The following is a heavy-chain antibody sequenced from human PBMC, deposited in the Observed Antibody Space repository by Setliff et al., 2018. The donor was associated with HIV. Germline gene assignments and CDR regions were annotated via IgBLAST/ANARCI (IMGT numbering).Heavy chain of an antibody. J-gene: IGHJ6*03. CDR2: MNPKSGNT. D-gene: IGHD5-18*01. V-gene: IGHV1-18*01. Sequence: GASVKVSCKASGYNFTSHDINWVRQAPGQGLEWMGWMNPKSGNTKYAQNVQGRVTMTTDTSTSTAYMELRSLRYDDTAVYYCARDPRSGYDSDTAMVTVYYYYMDVWGKGTTVTVSS. CDR3: ARDPRSGYDSDTAMVTVYYYYMDV. CDR1: GYNFTSHD.